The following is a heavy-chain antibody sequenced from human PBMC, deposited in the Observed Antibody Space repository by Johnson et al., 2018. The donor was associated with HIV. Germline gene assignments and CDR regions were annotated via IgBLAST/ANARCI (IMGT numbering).Heavy chain of an antibody. D-gene: IGHD3-16*02. V-gene: IGHV3-NL1*01. CDR1: GFTFSSYG. CDR2: IKSRTDDGTT. J-gene: IGHJ3*02. CDR3: ARGPIADDAFDI. Sequence: QVQLVESGGGVVQPGGSLRLSCAASGFTFSSYGMHWVRQAPGKGLEWVAHIKSRTDDGTTNYAAPLKGRFTISRDNSKNTLYLQMNSLRAEDTAVYFCARGPIADDAFDIWGQGTMVTVSS.